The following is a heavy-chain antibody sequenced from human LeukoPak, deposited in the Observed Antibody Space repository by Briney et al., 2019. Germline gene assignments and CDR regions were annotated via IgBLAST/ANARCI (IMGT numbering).Heavy chain of an antibody. CDR3: AKAARYSYGHIDY. D-gene: IGHD5-18*01. Sequence: GGPLRLSCAASGFTFDDYAMHWVRQAPEKGLEWVSGISWNSGSIGYADSVKGRFTISRDNAKNSLYLQMNSLRAEDMALYYCAKAARYSYGHIDYWGQGTLVTVSS. V-gene: IGHV3-9*03. CDR2: ISWNSGSI. J-gene: IGHJ4*02. CDR1: GFTFDDYA.